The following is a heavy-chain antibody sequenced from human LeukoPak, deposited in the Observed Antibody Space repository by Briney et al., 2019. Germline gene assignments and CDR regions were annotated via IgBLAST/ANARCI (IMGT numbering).Heavy chain of an antibody. V-gene: IGHV4-61*02. CDR2: IYTSGST. CDR1: GGSISSGSYY. D-gene: IGHD6-6*01. CDR3: ASDRPYSSSSSWIDP. J-gene: IGHJ5*02. Sequence: PSETLSLTCTVSGGSISSGSYYWSWIRQPAGKGLEWIGRIYTSGSTNYNPSLKSRVTISVDTSKNQFSLKLSSVTAADTAVYYCASDRPYSSSSSWIDPWGQGTLVTVSS.